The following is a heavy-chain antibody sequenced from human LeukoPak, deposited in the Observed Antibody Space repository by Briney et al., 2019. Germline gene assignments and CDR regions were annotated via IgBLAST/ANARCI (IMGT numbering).Heavy chain of an antibody. Sequence: ASVKVSCKASGGTFRNHAISWVRQAPGQGLEWMGGIIPIFGTASYAQKFQGRVTITADESTSTAYMELSSLRSEDTAVYYCARGRGPGGYYYYYMDVWGKGTTVTISS. CDR1: GGTFRNHA. J-gene: IGHJ6*03. D-gene: IGHD2-15*01. CDR2: IIPIFGTA. V-gene: IGHV1-69*13. CDR3: ARGRGPGGYYYYYMDV.